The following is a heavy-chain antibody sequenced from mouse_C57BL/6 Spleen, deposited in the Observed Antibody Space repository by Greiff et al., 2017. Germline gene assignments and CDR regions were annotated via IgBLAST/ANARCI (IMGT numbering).Heavy chain of an antibody. J-gene: IGHJ1*03. CDR1: GYTFTSYW. V-gene: IGHV1-52*01. CDR2: IDPSDSET. CDR3: AREDSYYRYFDV. D-gene: IGHD2-12*01. Sequence: QVQLQQPGAELVRPGSSVKLSCKASGYTFTSYWMHWVKQRPIQGLEWIGNIDPSDSETHYNQKFKDKATLTVDKSSSTAYMQLSSLTSEDSAVYYCAREDSYYRYFDVWGTGTTVTVSS.